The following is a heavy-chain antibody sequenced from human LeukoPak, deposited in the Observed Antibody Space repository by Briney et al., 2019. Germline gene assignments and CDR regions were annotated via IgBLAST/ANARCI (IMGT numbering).Heavy chain of an antibody. D-gene: IGHD1-26*01. CDR3: ARLVGATTV. CDR2: IYYSGTT. V-gene: IGHV4-39*01. CDR1: GGSISNSNYF. Sequence: SETLSLTCTGSGGSISNSNYFWGWIRQPPGKGLEWIGSIYYSGTTYYSPSLSSRVTISLDTSKNQFSLKLNSVTAADTALYYCARLVGATTVWGQGTLVTVSS. J-gene: IGHJ4*02.